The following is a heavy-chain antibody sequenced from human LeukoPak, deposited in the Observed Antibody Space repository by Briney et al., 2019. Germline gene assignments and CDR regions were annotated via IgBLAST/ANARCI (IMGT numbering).Heavy chain of an antibody. J-gene: IGHJ6*02. Sequence: GGSLRLSCAASGFTFSSYWMSWVRQAPGKGLEWVANIKQDGSEKYYVDSVKGRFTISRDNAKNSLYLQMNSLRAEDTAVYYCARRATVTPYYYYYYGTDVWGQGTTVTVSS. V-gene: IGHV3-7*03. CDR3: ARRATVTPYYYYYYGTDV. D-gene: IGHD4-11*01. CDR1: GFTFSSYW. CDR2: IKQDGSEK.